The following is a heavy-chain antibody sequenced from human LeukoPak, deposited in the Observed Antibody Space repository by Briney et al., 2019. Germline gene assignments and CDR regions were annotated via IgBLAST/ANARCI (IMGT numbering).Heavy chain of an antibody. J-gene: IGHJ3*02. Sequence: SETLSLTCIVSNGSISSSSYYWGWIRQSPGKGLEWIGSVYYSGSTYYNPSLKSRVTISVDTSKNQFSPELSSVTAADTAVYYCARRGAVVKPRGAFDIWGQGTMVTVSS. CDR2: VYYSGST. CDR1: NGSISSSSYY. V-gene: IGHV4-39*01. D-gene: IGHD4-23*01. CDR3: ARRGAVVKPRGAFDI.